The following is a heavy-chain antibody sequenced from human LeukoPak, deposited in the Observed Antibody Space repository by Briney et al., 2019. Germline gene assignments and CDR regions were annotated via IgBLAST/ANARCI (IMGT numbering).Heavy chain of an antibody. CDR2: INTDGSIT. CDR3: ASLGTLVP. Sequence: GGSLRLSCAASGFTFSNAYMNWVRQAPGKGLVWVSRINTDGSITTYADSVKGRFTISRDNAKNTLYLQMNSLRDEDTAVYYCASLGTLVPWGQGTLVTVSS. CDR1: GFTFSNAY. D-gene: IGHD3-9*01. V-gene: IGHV3-74*03. J-gene: IGHJ5*02.